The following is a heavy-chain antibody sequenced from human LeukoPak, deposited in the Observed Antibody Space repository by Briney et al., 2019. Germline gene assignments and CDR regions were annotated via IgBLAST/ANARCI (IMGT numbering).Heavy chain of an antibody. J-gene: IGHJ4*02. CDR1: GFTFSDYY. CDR3: AKGTAAYPQHFDY. CDR2: ISSSGSTI. D-gene: IGHD6-13*01. V-gene: IGHV3-11*01. Sequence: PGGSLRLSCVASGFTFSDYYMSWIRQAPGKGLEWVSYISSSGSTIYYADSVKGRFTISRDNSKNTLYLQMNSLRAEDTAVYYCAKGTAAYPQHFDYWGQGTLVTVSS.